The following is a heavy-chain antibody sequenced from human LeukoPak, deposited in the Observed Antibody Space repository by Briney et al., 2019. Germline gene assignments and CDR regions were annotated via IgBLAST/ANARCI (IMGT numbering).Heavy chain of an antibody. CDR3: ARVGYDILTGYYEYYYYYGMDV. J-gene: IGHJ6*02. Sequence: PSETLSLTCAVYGVSFSGYYWSWLRQPPGKGLEWIGEINHSGSTNYNPSLKSRVTISVDTSKNQFSLKLSSVTAADTAVYYCARVGYDILTGYYEYYYYYGMDVWGQGTTVTVSS. CDR1: GVSFSGYY. D-gene: IGHD3-9*01. CDR2: INHSGST. V-gene: IGHV4-34*01.